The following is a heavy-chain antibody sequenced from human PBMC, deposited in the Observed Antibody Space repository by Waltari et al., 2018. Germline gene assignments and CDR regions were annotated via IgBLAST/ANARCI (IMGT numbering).Heavy chain of an antibody. V-gene: IGHV4-59*01. CDR2: IYYSGST. D-gene: IGHD4-4*01. J-gene: IGHJ6*02. Sequence: QVQLQESGPGLVKPSETLSLPCTVSGASISSYYWSWIRQPPGKGLEWIGYIYYSGSTNYNPSLKSRVTISVDTSKNQFSLKLSSVTAADTAVYYCARVSTVTEYYYYGMDVWGQGTTVTVSS. CDR3: ARVSTVTEYYYYGMDV. CDR1: GASISSYY.